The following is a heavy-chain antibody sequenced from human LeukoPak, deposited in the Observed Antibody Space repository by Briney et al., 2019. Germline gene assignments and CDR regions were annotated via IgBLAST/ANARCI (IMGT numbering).Heavy chain of an antibody. Sequence: GGSLRLSCAASGFTFSSYSMNWVRQAPGKGLEGVSSISSSSSYIYYADSVKGRFTISRENAKNSLYLQMNSLRAEDTAVYYCASPYEGKSRSSFDYWGQGTLVTVSS. J-gene: IGHJ4*02. D-gene: IGHD6-13*01. CDR1: GFTFSSYS. V-gene: IGHV3-21*01. CDR3: ASPYEGKSRSSFDY. CDR2: ISSSSSYI.